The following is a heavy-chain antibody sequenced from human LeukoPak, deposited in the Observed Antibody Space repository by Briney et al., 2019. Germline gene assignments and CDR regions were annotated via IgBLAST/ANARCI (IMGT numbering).Heavy chain of an antibody. CDR1: GYTFIDYA. D-gene: IGHD6-19*01. Sequence: ASVKVSCKASGYTFIDYAMHWVRQAPGQRLGWMGWINAGNGNTKYSQKFQGRVTITRDTSASTAYMELSSLRSEDTAVYYCARLAVAGRGYYFDYWGQGTLVTVSS. CDR3: ARLAVAGRGYYFDY. V-gene: IGHV1-3*01. J-gene: IGHJ4*02. CDR2: INAGNGNT.